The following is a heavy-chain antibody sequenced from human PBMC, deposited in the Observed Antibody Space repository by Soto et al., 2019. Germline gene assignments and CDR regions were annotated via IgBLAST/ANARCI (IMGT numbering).Heavy chain of an antibody. CDR1: GYTFTSYY. V-gene: IGHV1-46*03. CDR3: ARDRTIGYGDYVGAFDI. CDR2: INPSGGST. D-gene: IGHD4-17*01. Sequence: GASVKVSCKASGYTFTSYYMHWVRHAPGQGLEWMGIINPSGGSTSYAQKFQGRVTMTRDTSTSTVYMELSSLRSEDTAVYYCARDRTIGYGDYVGAFDIWGQGTMVTVSS. J-gene: IGHJ3*02.